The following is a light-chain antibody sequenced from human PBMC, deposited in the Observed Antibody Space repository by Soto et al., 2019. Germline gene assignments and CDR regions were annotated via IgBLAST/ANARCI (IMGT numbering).Light chain of an antibody. CDR3: QQRSNWPRT. Sequence: EIVLTRSPATLSLSPGERATLSCRASQSVSSYLAWYQQKPGQAPRLLIYDASNRATGIPARFSGSGSGTDFTLTISSLEPEDFAVYYCQQRSNWPRTFGQGTKV. CDR2: DAS. CDR1: QSVSSY. J-gene: IGKJ1*01. V-gene: IGKV3-11*01.